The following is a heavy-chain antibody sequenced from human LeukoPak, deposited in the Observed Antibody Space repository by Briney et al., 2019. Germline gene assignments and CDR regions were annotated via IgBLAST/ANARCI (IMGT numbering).Heavy chain of an antibody. Sequence: PGGSLRLSCAASGFTFSSYAMSWVRQAPGKGLEWVSAISGSGGSTYYADSVKGRFTISRDNSKNTLCLQMNSLRAEDTAVYYCAKADYDILGFDYWGQGTLVTVSS. J-gene: IGHJ4*02. CDR2: ISGSGGST. CDR3: AKADYDILGFDY. V-gene: IGHV3-23*01. CDR1: GFTFSSYA. D-gene: IGHD3-9*01.